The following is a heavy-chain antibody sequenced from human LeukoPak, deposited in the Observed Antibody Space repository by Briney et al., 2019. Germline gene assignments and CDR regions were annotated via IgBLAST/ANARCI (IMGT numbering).Heavy chain of an antibody. CDR2: ISTDGKST. Sequence: GGSLRLSCVASGFTFSNYWMLWVRQAPGKGLMWVSLISTDGKSTRYAESVKGRFTISRDNAKNALYLQMDILRVEDTAVYYCGRDLGGRSGYWGQGTLVTVSS. V-gene: IGHV3-74*01. CDR3: GRDLGGRSGY. CDR1: GFTFSNYW. D-gene: IGHD1-26*01. J-gene: IGHJ4*02.